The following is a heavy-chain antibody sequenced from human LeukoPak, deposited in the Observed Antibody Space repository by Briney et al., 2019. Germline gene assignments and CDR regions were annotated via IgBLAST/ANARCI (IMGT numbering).Heavy chain of an antibody. CDR3: AREFGA. D-gene: IGHD3-16*01. Sequence: GGSLRLSCVGSGFIFSSYRMNWVRQAPGKGLEWISYISSSSTTIYYADSVKGRFTISRDDAKNSLYLQMNSLRAEDTAVYYCAREFGAWGQGTLVTVSS. CDR2: ISSSSTTI. CDR1: GFIFSSYR. V-gene: IGHV3-48*01. J-gene: IGHJ5*02.